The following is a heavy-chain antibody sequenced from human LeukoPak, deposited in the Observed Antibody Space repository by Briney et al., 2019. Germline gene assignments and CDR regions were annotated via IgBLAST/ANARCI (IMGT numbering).Heavy chain of an antibody. Sequence: PSETLSLTCTVSGGSISSYYWSWIRQPAGKGLEWIGRIYTSGSTNYNPSLKSRVTMSVDTSKNQFSLKLSSVTAADTAVYYCARDSYYYDSSGYIRFDYWGQGTLVTVSS. CDR2: IYTSGST. CDR1: GGSISSYY. J-gene: IGHJ4*02. CDR3: ARDSYYYDSSGYIRFDY. V-gene: IGHV4-4*07. D-gene: IGHD3-22*01.